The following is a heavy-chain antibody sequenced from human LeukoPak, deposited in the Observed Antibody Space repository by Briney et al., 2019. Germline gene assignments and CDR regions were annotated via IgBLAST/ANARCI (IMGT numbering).Heavy chain of an antibody. D-gene: IGHD2-15*01. CDR3: ARVVVVAAAREYYFDY. Sequence: SETLSLTCTVSGGSISSGSYYWSWIRQPAGKGLEWIGRIYTSGSTNYNPSLKSRVTISVDTSKNQFSLKLSSVTAADTAVYYCARVVVVAAAREYYFDYWGQGTLVTVSS. V-gene: IGHV4-61*02. CDR1: GGSISSGSYY. CDR2: IYTSGST. J-gene: IGHJ4*02.